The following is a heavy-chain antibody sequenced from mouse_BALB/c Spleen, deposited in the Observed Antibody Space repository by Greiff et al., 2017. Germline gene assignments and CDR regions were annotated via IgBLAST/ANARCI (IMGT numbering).Heavy chain of an antibody. Sequence: VKLQESGAELMKPGASVKISCKATGYTFSSYWIEWVKQRPGHGLEWIGEILPGSGSTNYNGKFKGKATFTADTSSNTAYMRLSSLTSEDSAVYYCARSDFYFDYWGQGTTLTVSS. CDR1: GYTFSSYW. CDR2: ILPGSGST. V-gene: IGHV1-9*01. D-gene: IGHD2-13*01. J-gene: IGHJ2*01. CDR3: ARSDFYFDY.